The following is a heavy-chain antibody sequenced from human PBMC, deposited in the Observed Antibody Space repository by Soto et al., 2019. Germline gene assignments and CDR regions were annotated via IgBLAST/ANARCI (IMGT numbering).Heavy chain of an antibody. CDR3: ARDAGARSSGYSYGMDV. CDR2: IWYDGSNK. D-gene: IGHD3-22*01. CDR1: GFTFSSYG. V-gene: IGHV3-33*01. Sequence: GGSLRLSCAASGFTFSSYGMHWVRQAPGKGLEWVAVIWYDGSNKYYADSVKGRFTISRDNSKNTLYLQMNSLRAEDTAVYYCARDAGARSSGYSYGMDVWGQGTTVTVSS. J-gene: IGHJ6*02.